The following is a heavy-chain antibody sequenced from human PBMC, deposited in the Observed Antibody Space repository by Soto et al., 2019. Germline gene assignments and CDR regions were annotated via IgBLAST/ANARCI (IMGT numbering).Heavy chain of an antibody. J-gene: IGHJ2*01. CDR1: GGSFSGYY. CDR3: ASSGKRCSSTRHRYWYFDL. Sequence: QVQLQQWGAGLLKPSETLSLTCAVYGGSFSGYYWSWIRQPPGKGLEWIGEINHSGSTNYNPSLKSRVTISVDTSKNQFSLKLSSVTAADTAVYYCASSGKRCSSTRHRYWYFDLWGRGTLVTVSS. D-gene: IGHD6-13*01. CDR2: INHSGST. V-gene: IGHV4-34*01.